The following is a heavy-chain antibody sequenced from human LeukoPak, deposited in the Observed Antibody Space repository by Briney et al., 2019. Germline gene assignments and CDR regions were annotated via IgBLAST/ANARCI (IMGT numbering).Heavy chain of an antibody. D-gene: IGHD3-3*01. Sequence: SVKVSCKTSAGTFSSYAISWVRQAPGQGLEWMGGIIPISGTATYAQKFQGRVTITTDESTSTGCMELSSLRSEDTAVYYCARGCSFDFWSGYFKNWGQGTLVTVSS. CDR3: ARGCSFDFWSGYFKN. CDR1: AGTFSSYA. J-gene: IGHJ4*02. V-gene: IGHV1-69*05. CDR2: IIPISGTA.